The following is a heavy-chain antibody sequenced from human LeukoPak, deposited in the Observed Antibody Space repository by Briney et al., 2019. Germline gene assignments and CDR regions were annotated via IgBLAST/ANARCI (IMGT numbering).Heavy chain of an antibody. CDR1: GFTFSSYS. V-gene: IGHV3-21*01. J-gene: IGHJ6*03. D-gene: IGHD2-15*01. CDR2: ISSSSSYI. Sequence: GGSLRLSCAASGFTFSSYSMNWVRQAPGKGLEWVSSISSSSSYIYYADSVKGRFTISRDNAKNSLYLQMNSLRAEDTAVYYCARDPGYCSGGSCQYYYYYYMDVWGKGTTVAVSS. CDR3: ARDPGYCSGGSCQYYYYYYMDV.